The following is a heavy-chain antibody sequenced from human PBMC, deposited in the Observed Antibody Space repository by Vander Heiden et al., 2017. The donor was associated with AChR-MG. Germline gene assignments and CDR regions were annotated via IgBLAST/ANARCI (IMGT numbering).Heavy chain of an antibody. CDR2: IITIFGTA. Sequence: QVQLVQSGAEVKKPGSSVKVSCKASGGTFSSYAISWVRQAPGQGLEWMGGIITIFGTANYAQKFQGRVTITADKSTSTADMELSSMRSEETAVYYCARGYDSSGYYWGWFDPWGQVTLVTVSS. D-gene: IGHD3-22*01. J-gene: IGHJ5*02. CDR1: GGTFSSYA. CDR3: ARGYDSSGYYWGWFDP. V-gene: IGHV1-69*06.